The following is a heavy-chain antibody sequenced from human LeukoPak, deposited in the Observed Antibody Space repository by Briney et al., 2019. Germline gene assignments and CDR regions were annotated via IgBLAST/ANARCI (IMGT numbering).Heavy chain of an antibody. J-gene: IGHJ4*02. D-gene: IGHD2-15*01. CDR1: GFTFSSYG. CDR2: ISYDGSNK. Sequence: GGSLRLSCAASGFTFSSYGMHWVRQAPGKGLEWVAVISYDGSNKYYADSVKGRFTISRDNSKNTLYLQMNSLRAEDTAVYYCAKDFGCSGGSCYSGLDYWGQGTLVTVSS. CDR3: AKDFGCSGGSCYSGLDY. V-gene: IGHV3-30*18.